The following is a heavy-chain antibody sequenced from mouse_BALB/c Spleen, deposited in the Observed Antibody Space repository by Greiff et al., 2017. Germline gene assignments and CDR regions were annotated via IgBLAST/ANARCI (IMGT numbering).Heavy chain of an antibody. CDR3: ARSKDYYGSSGYAMDY. V-gene: IGHV5-17*02. J-gene: IGHJ4*01. CDR1: GFTFSSFG. CDR2: ISSGSSTI. D-gene: IGHD1-1*01. Sequence: DVHLVESGGGLVQPGGSRKLSCAASGFTFSSFGMHWARQAPEKGLEWVAYISSGSSTIYYADTVKGRFTISRDNPKNTLFLQMTSLRSEDTAMYYCARSKDYYGSSGYAMDYWGQGTSVTVSS.